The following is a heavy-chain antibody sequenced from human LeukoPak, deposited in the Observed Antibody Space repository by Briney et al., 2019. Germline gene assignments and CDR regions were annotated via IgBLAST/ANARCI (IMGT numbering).Heavy chain of an antibody. CDR3: ARDHVVGLAPFDP. D-gene: IGHD2-15*01. CDR1: GYTFTDYA. Sequence: ASVKVSCKASGYTFTDYAMHWVRQAPGERLEWMGWINTGKGNTKYSQKFQGRVTITMDTSASTAYMELSSLRSEDTAVYYCARDHVVGLAPFDPWGQGALVTVSS. CDR2: INTGKGNT. J-gene: IGHJ5*02. V-gene: IGHV1-3*04.